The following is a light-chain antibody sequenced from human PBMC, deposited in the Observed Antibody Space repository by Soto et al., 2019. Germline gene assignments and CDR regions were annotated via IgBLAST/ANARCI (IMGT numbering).Light chain of an antibody. CDR1: QSVNSDY. J-gene: IGKJ1*01. CDR3: QQYGTSPWT. V-gene: IGKV3-20*01. CDR2: IAS. Sequence: EIVLTQSPGTLSLFPGERATLSCRATQSVNSDYLAWYQQKPGQAPRLLIYIASRRATGIPDRFSGSGSGTEFTLTIDRLEPEDSAVYYWQQYGTSPWTFGQGTKVEIK.